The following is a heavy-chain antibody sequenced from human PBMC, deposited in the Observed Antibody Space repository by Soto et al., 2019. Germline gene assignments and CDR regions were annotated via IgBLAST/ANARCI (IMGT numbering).Heavy chain of an antibody. CDR2: IKRKSEGGVT. J-gene: IGHJ4*02. D-gene: IGHD3-16*01. CDR3: TIYLRGNVGGRIVDFDY. CDR1: GFNFTNAW. Sequence: PGGSLRLSCAASGFNFTNAWMKWVRQFPGKGLEWVGRIKRKSEGGVTDYGAPVRGRFTISRDDSKSMLFLHMSSLKTEDTALYYCTIYLRGNVGGRIVDFDYWGQGALVTVSS. V-gene: IGHV3-15*01.